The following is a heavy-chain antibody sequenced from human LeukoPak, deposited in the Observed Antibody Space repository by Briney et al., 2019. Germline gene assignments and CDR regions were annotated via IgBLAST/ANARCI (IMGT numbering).Heavy chain of an antibody. V-gene: IGHV5-51*01. CDR2: INPDDSEI. CDR1: GYSFTNYW. CDR3: ARPVGRNAMDV. D-gene: IGHD1-26*01. J-gene: IGHJ6*02. Sequence: GEPLKISCKGSGYSFTNYWIGWVRQTPGKGLEWMGIINPDDSEIKYSPSLQGQVTISADKSISTAYLQWSSLKASDTAMYYCARPVGRNAMDVWGQGTTVTVSS.